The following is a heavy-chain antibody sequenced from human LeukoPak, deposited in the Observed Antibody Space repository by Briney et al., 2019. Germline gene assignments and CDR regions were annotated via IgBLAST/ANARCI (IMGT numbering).Heavy chain of an antibody. D-gene: IGHD1-26*01. CDR2: ISSSSTTI. CDR3: AKSESYRFDY. J-gene: IGHJ4*02. CDR1: GFTFSSYS. V-gene: IGHV3-48*02. Sequence: GGSLRLSCAASGFTFSSYSMNWVRQAPGKGLEWVSFISSSSTTIYYADSVKGRFTISRDNAKNSLYLQVNSLRDEDTAVYYCAKSESYRFDYWGQGTLVTVSS.